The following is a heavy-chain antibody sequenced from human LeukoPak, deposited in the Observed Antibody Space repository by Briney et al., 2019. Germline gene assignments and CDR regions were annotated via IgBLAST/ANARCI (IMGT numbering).Heavy chain of an antibody. CDR3: AKDSGSGYFPFHY. CDR1: GFTFSSYS. D-gene: IGHD3-22*01. J-gene: IGHJ4*02. Sequence: GGSLRLSCAASGFTFSSYSMNWVRQAPGKGLEWVSSTSSSGSYIYYADSVKGRFTISRDNSKNTLYLQMNSLRAEDTAVYYCAKDSGSGYFPFHYWGQGTLVTVSS. CDR2: TSSSGSYI. V-gene: IGHV3-21*04.